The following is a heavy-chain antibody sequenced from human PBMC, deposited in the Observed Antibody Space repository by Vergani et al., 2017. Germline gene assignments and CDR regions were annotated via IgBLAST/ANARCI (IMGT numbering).Heavy chain of an antibody. J-gene: IGHJ2*01. CDR2: IHHSGSS. Sequence: QVQLQESGPRLVKPSETLSLTCGVSGYSINSGYYWAWTRQPPGKGLEWIGTIHHSGSSYHNPSLKSRVTISVETSKNHVTLKLTYVTAADTAVYYCARQPYYRDASGVFFDLWGRGTLAAVSS. CDR1: GYSINSGYY. D-gene: IGHD2-15*01. CDR3: ARQPYYRDASGVFFDL. V-gene: IGHV4-38-2*01.